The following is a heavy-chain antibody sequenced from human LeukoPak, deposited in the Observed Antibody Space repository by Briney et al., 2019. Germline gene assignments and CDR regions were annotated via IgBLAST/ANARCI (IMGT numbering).Heavy chain of an antibody. CDR3: ARGSHLYYYDSSGYYWGLDY. J-gene: IGHJ4*02. CDR1: GGSISSYY. Sequence: SETLSLTCTVSGGSISSYYWSWIRQPPGKGLEWVGDIYYMGNTHYNPTLKSGVTISVDTSKNQFSLKLRSVTAADTAVYYCARGSHLYYYDSSGYYWGLDYWGQGTLVTVSS. V-gene: IGHV4-59*01. D-gene: IGHD3-22*01. CDR2: IYYMGNT.